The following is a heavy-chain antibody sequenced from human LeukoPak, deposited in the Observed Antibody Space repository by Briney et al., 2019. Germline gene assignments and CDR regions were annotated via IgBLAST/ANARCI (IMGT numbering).Heavy chain of an antibody. CDR1: GFTFSSYS. CDR2: ISSSSSYI. Sequence: PGGSLRLSCAASGFTFSSYSMNWVGQAPGKGLEWVSSISSSSSYIYYADSVKGRFTISRDNAKNSLYLQMNSLRAEDTAVYYCARGGGDYYYGMDVWGQGTTVTVSS. J-gene: IGHJ6*02. V-gene: IGHV3-21*01. CDR3: ARGGGDYYYGMDV. D-gene: IGHD3-16*01.